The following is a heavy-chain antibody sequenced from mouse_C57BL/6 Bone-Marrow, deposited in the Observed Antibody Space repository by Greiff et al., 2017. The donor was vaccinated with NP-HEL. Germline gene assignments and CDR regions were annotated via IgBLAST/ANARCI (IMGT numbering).Heavy chain of an antibody. CDR1: GFTFSDYY. J-gene: IGHJ3*01. D-gene: IGHD1-1*01. V-gene: IGHV5-12*01. CDR2: ISNGGGST. Sequence: EVHLVESGGGLVQPGGSLKLSCAASGFTFSDYYMYWVRQTPEKRLEWVAYISNGGGSTYYPDTVKGRFTISRDNAKNTLYLQMSRLKSEDTAMYYCARQLEFITTVVAPPEIAYWGQGTLVTVSA. CDR3: ARQLEFITTVVAPPEIAY.